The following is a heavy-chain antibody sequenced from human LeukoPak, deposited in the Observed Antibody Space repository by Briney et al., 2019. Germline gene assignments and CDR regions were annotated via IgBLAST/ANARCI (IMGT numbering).Heavy chain of an antibody. CDR2: IIPIFGTA. CDR1: GGTFSSYA. D-gene: IGHD6-25*01. J-gene: IGHJ3*02. V-gene: IGHV1-69*13. CDR3: ASVSTNAASNAFDI. Sequence: GASVKVSCKASGGTFSSYAISWVRQAPGQVLEWMGGIIPIFGTANYAQKFQGRVTITADESTSTAYMELSSLRSEDTAVYYCASVSTNAASNAFDIWGQGTMVTVSS.